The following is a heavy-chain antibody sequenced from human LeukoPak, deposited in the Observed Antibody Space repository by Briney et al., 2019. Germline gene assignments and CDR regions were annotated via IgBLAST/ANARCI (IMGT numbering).Heavy chain of an antibody. CDR3: TRHLSYDSSGYYAVFDY. CDR2: IRSKANSYAT. Sequence: PGGSLRLSCAASGFTFSNAWMSWVRQAPGKGLEWVGRIRSKANSYATAYAASVKGRFTISRDDSKNTAYLQMNSLKTEDTAVYYCTRHLSYDSSGYYAVFDYWGQGTLVTVSS. D-gene: IGHD3-22*01. CDR1: GFTFSNAW. V-gene: IGHV3-73*01. J-gene: IGHJ4*02.